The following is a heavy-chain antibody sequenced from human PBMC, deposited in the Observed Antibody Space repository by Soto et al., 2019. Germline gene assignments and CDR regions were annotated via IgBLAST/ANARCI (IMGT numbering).Heavy chain of an antibody. CDR1: GYSFTSYW. D-gene: IGHD6-13*01. V-gene: IGHV5-51*01. CDR2: IYPGDSDT. CDR3: ASTSIAAAGKDYNWFDP. J-gene: IGHJ5*02. Sequence: ESLKISCKGSGYSFTSYWFGWVRQMPGKGLEWMGIIYPGDSDTRYSPSFQGQVTISADKSISTAYLQWSSLKASDTAMYYCASTSIAAAGKDYNWFDPWGQGTLVTVSS.